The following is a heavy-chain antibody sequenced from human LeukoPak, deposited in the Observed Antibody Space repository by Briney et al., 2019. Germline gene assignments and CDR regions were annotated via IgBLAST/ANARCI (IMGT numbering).Heavy chain of an antibody. D-gene: IGHD2-21*02. CDR1: GFTLTTYW. CDR3: AKGRYCGGDCYNTNWFDP. CDR2: LKSDGSST. V-gene: IGHV3-74*01. J-gene: IGHJ5*02. Sequence: GGSLRLSCAASGFTLTTYWMHWVRQAPGKGLVWVSRLKSDGSSTSYADSVKGRFTISRDNAKNTLYLQMNSLRAEDTAVYYCAKGRYCGGDCYNTNWFDPWGQGTLVTVSS.